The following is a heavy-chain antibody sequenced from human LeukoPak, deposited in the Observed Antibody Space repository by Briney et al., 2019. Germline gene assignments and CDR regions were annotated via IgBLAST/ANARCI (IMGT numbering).Heavy chain of an antibody. CDR3: ARDGYSSGYFDY. J-gene: IGHJ4*02. D-gene: IGHD6-19*01. CDR1: GFSVSTNY. CDR2: IYSGGTT. Sequence: GGSLRLSCAASGFSVSTNYMSWVRQAPGKGLEWVSVIYSGGTTYYADSVKGRFTISRDNSKNTFYLQMNSLSAEDTALYYCARDGYSSGYFDYWGQGTLVTVSS. V-gene: IGHV3-66*01.